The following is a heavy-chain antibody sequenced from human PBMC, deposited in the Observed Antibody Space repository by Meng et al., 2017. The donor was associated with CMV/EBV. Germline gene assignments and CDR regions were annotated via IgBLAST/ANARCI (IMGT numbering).Heavy chain of an antibody. D-gene: IGHD3-3*01. CDR2: IYYSGST. CDR1: GGSISSYY. Sequence: GGSISSYYWSWIRQPPGKGLEWIGYIYYSGSTNYNPSLKSRVTISVDTSKNQFSLKLSSVTAADTAVYYCARGRITIFGVALGWFDPWGQGTLVTVSS. V-gene: IGHV4-59*01. CDR3: ARGRITIFGVALGWFDP. J-gene: IGHJ5*02.